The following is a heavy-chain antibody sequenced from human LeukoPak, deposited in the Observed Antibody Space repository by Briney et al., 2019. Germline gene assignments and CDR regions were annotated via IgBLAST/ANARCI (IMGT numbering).Heavy chain of an antibody. CDR1: GFTFSNYA. D-gene: IGHD5/OR15-5a*01. V-gene: IGHV3-23*01. CDR3: ARITGNFYEIDY. Sequence: PGGSLRLSCAASGFTFSNYAMSWVRQAPGKGLEWDSAISGSGGSTYYADSVKGRFTISRDNSEDTLYLQMNSLRAEDTAVFYCARITGNFYEIDYWGQGTLVTVSS. J-gene: IGHJ4*02. CDR2: ISGSGGST.